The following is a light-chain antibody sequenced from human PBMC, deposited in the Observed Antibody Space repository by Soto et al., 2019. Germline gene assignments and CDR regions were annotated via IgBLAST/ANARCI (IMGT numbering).Light chain of an antibody. CDR1: SSDVGSYNL. CDR2: EVS. CDR3: CSYAGSSTHVV. Sequence: QSALTQPASVSGSPGQSITISCTGTSSDVGSYNLVSWYQQHPGKAPKLMIYEVSKRPSGVSNRFSGSKSGNTASLTISGLQAGDEADYYCCSYAGSSTHVVFGGGTKLTVL. V-gene: IGLV2-23*02. J-gene: IGLJ2*01.